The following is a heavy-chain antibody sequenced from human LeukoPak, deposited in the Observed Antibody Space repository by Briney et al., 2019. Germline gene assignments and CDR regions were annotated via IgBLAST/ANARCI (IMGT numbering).Heavy chain of an antibody. CDR1: GFTVSSND. CDR3: AIYDSSGYYNY. Sequence: GGSLRLSCAASGFTVSSNDMSWVRQAPGKGLEWVSVIYSGGRTFYADSVKGRFTISRDNSKNTLYLQMNSLRAEDTAVYYCAIYDSSGYYNYWGQGTLVTVSS. D-gene: IGHD3-22*01. V-gene: IGHV3-53*01. J-gene: IGHJ4*02. CDR2: IYSGGRT.